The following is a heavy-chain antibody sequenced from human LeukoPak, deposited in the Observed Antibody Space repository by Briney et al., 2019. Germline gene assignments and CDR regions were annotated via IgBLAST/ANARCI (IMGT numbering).Heavy chain of an antibody. J-gene: IGHJ4*02. CDR3: SRGGYSGYDYAFDY. CDR2: INHSGST. D-gene: IGHD5-12*01. Sequence: SETLSLTCAVYGGSFSGYYWSWIRQAPGKGLEWIGEINHSGSTNYNPSLKSRVTISVDTSKNQFSLKLSSVTAADTAVYYCSRGGYSGYDYAFDYWGQGTLVSVSS. V-gene: IGHV4-34*01. CDR1: GGSFSGYY.